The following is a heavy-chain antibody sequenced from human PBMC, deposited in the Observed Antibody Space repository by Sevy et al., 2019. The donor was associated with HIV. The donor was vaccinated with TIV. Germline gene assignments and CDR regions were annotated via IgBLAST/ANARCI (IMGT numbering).Heavy chain of an antibody. D-gene: IGHD3-22*01. J-gene: IGHJ4*02. CDR2: ITGSGGTT. Sequence: GGSLRLSCAASEFTFGNSAMSWVRQAPGKGLEWVSTITGSGGTTYYADSVTGRFTISRDNSKNTLYLQMNNLRAEDTAVYYCVKDDRIIVIKVVITYFDYWGPGTLVTVSS. CDR1: EFTFGNSA. CDR3: VKDDRIIVIKVVITYFDY. V-gene: IGHV3-23*01.